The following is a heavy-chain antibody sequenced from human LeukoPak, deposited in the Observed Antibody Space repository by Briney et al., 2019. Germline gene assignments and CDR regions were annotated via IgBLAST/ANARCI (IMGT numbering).Heavy chain of an antibody. D-gene: IGHD3-16*02. Sequence: GGSLRLSCAASGFTFSSYAMSWVRQAPGKGLEWVSAISGSGGSTYYADSVKGRFTISRDNSKNTLYLQMNSLRAEDTAVYYCAKRGYDYVWGSYRSPFDYWGQGTLVTVSS. CDR2: ISGSGGST. V-gene: IGHV3-23*01. CDR1: GFTFSSYA. CDR3: AKRGYDYVWGSYRSPFDY. J-gene: IGHJ4*02.